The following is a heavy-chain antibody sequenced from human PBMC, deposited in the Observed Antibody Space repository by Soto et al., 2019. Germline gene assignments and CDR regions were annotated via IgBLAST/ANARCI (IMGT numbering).Heavy chain of an antibody. V-gene: IGHV3-30*18. CDR2: VSYLGSEK. Sequence: QVQLVESGGGVVQAGNSLRHSCAASGFTFKNHGIHWVRQSPGKGLEWVALVSYLGSEKYYSDSVKGRFSVSRDNSKKIVYLQMNSLRPEDTALYYCAKDRLLRTYYFDFWGQGTRVAVSS. J-gene: IGHJ4*02. D-gene: IGHD2-15*01. CDR3: AKDRLLRTYYFDF. CDR1: GFTFKNHG.